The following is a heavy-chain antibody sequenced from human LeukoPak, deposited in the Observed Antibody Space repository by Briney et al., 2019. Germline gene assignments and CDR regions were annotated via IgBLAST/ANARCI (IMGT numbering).Heavy chain of an antibody. CDR2: IYYSGST. CDR1: GGSISSSSYY. D-gene: IGHD6-19*01. Sequence: PSETLSLTCTVSGGSISSSSYYWGWIRQPPGKGLEWIGSIYYSGSTYYNPSLKSRVTISVDTSKNQFSLKLSSVTAADTAVYYCARSQWLVKESYYYYMDVWGKGTTVTVSS. V-gene: IGHV4-39*07. CDR3: ARSQWLVKESYYYYMDV. J-gene: IGHJ6*03.